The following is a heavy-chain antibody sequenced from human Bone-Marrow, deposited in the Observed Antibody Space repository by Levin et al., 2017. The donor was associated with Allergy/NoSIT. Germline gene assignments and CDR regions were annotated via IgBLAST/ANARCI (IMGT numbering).Heavy chain of an antibody. J-gene: IGHJ4*02. Sequence: SCAVSGFTVSNNYMTWVRQAPGKGLEWVSSIYSHGGTDYADSVKGRFTISRDNSENTVYLQMNRLRVDDSAVYYCARPIYGAPFYWGQGTLVTVSS. CDR1: GFTVSNNY. CDR3: ARPIYGAPFY. CDR2: IYSHGGT. D-gene: IGHD3-16*01. V-gene: IGHV3-53*01.